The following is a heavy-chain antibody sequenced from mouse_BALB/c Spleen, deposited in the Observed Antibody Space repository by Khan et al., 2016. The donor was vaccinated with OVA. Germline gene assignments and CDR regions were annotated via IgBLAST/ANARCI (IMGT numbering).Heavy chain of an antibody. Sequence: EVQLVESGPGLVKPSQSLSLTCTVTGYSITSDYAWNWIRQFPGNKLEWMGFISYSGNTNYNPSLKSRISITRDTSKNQFFLQLNSGTTEDTATYDWARVYGGDFDYWGQGTTLTVSS. D-gene: IGHD1-1*01. CDR1: GYSITSDYA. CDR2: ISYSGNT. J-gene: IGHJ2*01. V-gene: IGHV3-2*02. CDR3: ARVYGGDFDY.